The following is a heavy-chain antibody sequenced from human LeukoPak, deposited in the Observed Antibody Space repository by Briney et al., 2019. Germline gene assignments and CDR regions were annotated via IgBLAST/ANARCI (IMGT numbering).Heavy chain of an antibody. V-gene: IGHV5-51*01. CDR1: GYSFTSYW. Sequence: GESLKISCKGSGYSFTSYWIGWVRQMPGKGLEWMGIIYPGDSDTRYSPSFQGQVTISADKSISTAYLQWSSLKASDTAMYYCARLGQWLNNHYYGMDVWGKGTTVTVSS. CDR2: IYPGDSDT. D-gene: IGHD6-19*01. CDR3: ARLGQWLNNHYYGMDV. J-gene: IGHJ6*04.